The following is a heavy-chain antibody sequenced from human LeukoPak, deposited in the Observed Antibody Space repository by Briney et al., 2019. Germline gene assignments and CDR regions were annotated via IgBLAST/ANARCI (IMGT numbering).Heavy chain of an antibody. Sequence: PGWSLRLSCAASGFTVSSNYMSWVRQAPGKGLEWASVIYSGGSTYYADSVKGRFTISRDNSKNTLYLQMNSLRAEDTAVYYCARDSRSVVVPAAIRANFDYWGQGTLVTVSS. CDR3: ARDSRSVVVPAAIRANFDY. J-gene: IGHJ4*02. D-gene: IGHD2-2*01. V-gene: IGHV3-66*01. CDR1: GFTVSSNY. CDR2: IYSGGST.